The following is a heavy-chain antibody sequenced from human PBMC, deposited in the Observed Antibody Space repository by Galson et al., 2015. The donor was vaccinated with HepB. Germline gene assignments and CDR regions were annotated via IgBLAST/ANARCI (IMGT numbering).Heavy chain of an antibody. D-gene: IGHD1-1*01. CDR2: ISYDGSTK. J-gene: IGHJ6*02. CDR3: AKDRARTTGTSTNTYYYYGMDV. V-gene: IGHV3-30*18. CDR1: GFTFSSYG. Sequence: LRLSCAASGFTFSSYGMHWVRQAPGKGLEWVAVISYDGSTKYYADSVKGRFTISRDNSKNTLYLQMNSLRAEDTAVYYCAKDRARTTGTSTNTYYYYGMDVWGQGTTVTVSS.